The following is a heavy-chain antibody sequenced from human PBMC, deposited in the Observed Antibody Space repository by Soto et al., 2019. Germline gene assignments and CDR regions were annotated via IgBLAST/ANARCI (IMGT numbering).Heavy chain of an antibody. CDR3: ASDRKYCSSTSCYNENYYYGMDV. V-gene: IGHV3-21*01. Sequence: GGSLRLSCAASGFTFSSYNMNWVRQAPGKGLEWVSSITSSSSYIYYADSVKGRFTISRDNAKNSLYLQMNSLRAEDTAVYYCASDRKYCSSTSCYNENYYYGMDVWGQGTTVTVSS. CDR2: ITSSSSYI. D-gene: IGHD2-2*02. CDR1: GFTFSSYN. J-gene: IGHJ6*02.